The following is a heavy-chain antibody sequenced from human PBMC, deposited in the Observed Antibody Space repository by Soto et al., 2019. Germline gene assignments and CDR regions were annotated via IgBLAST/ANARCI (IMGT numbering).Heavy chain of an antibody. CDR1: GGTFSSYA. Sequence: SVKVSCKASGGTFSSYAISWVRQAPGQGLEWMGGIIPIFGTASYAQKFQGRVTITADESTSTAYMELSSLRSEDTAVYYCARGDYYGSGSYWLFGYYGMDVWG. CDR2: IIPIFGTA. J-gene: IGHJ6*02. V-gene: IGHV1-69*13. D-gene: IGHD3-10*01. CDR3: ARGDYYGSGSYWLFGYYGMDV.